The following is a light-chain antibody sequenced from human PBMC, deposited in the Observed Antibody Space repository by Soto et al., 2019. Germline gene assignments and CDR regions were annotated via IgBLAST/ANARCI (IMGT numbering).Light chain of an antibody. CDR1: SSDVGGSNG. Sequence: QSVLTQPPSVSGSPGQSVAISCTGTSSDVGGSNGVSWYQQPPGTAPKLMIYDVRNRPSGVPDRFSGSKSGNTASLTISGLQAEDEGDYYCSSYTSSSTYVFGTGTKLTVL. V-gene: IGLV2-18*02. CDR3: SSYTSSSTYV. CDR2: DVR. J-gene: IGLJ1*01.